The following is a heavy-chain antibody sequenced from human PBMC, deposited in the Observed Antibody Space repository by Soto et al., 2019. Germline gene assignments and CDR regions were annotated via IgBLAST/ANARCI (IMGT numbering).Heavy chain of an antibody. Sequence: QVQLVESGGGVVQPGGSLRLSCAASGFTFSDFGMHWVRQPPGKGLEWVAVIWYDGTNEHYVGSVKGRFTISRDNSKDTLYLQMNSLRVEDTAVYYCARDGANWGQGTLVTVAS. CDR2: IWYDGTNE. D-gene: IGHD3-16*01. V-gene: IGHV3-33*01. CDR1: GFTFSDFG. CDR3: ARDGAN. J-gene: IGHJ4*02.